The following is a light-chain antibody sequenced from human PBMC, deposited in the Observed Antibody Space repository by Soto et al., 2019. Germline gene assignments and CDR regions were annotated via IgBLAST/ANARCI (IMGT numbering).Light chain of an antibody. V-gene: IGKV3-15*01. CDR2: GAS. Sequence: EIEMPQSPSTLSASLGDRATISCRASQSISSNLAWYQQKPGQAPRLLIYGASTRHTGIPSRFSGSGSGTDFTLTISSLQSEDFEVYYCQQYYNSPYTFGQGTKLESK. J-gene: IGKJ2*01. CDR1: QSISSN. CDR3: QQYYNSPYT.